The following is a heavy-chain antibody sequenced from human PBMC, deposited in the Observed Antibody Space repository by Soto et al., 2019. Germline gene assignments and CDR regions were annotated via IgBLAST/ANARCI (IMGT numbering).Heavy chain of an antibody. CDR1: GGSVSSGSYY. Sequence: SETLSLTCTVSGGSVSSGSYYWSWIRQPPGKGLEWIGYIYYSGSTNYNPSLKSRVTISVETSKNQFSLKLSSVTAADTAVYYCARVINDLNCYYGMDVCGQGTTVTVYS. D-gene: IGHD3-16*01. V-gene: IGHV4-61*01. CDR2: IYYSGST. J-gene: IGHJ6*02. CDR3: ARVINDLNCYYGMDV.